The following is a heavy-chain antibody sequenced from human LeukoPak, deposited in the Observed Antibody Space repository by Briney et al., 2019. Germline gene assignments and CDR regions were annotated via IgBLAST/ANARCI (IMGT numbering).Heavy chain of an antibody. CDR2: IYSGGST. D-gene: IGHD1/OR15-1a*01. V-gene: IGHV3-66*01. CDR1: GFTVSSNY. CDR3: ARDPWNSGFFDY. J-gene: IGHJ4*02. Sequence: GGSLRLSCAVSGFTVSSNYMNWVRQAPGKGLEWVSLIYSGGSTYYADSVKGRFTISRDNSKNTLYLQMNSLRAEDTAVYYCARDPWNSGFFDYWGQGPLVTVSS.